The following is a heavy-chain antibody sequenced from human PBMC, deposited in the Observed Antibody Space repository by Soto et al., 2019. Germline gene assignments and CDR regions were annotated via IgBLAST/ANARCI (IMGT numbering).Heavy chain of an antibody. CDR2: INPNSGGT. V-gene: IGHV1-2*04. CDR3: ARERWTNGSGIYYYYMDV. Sequence: ASVKLSCKASGYTFTGYYMHWVRQAPRQGLEWMGWINPNSGGTNYAQKFQGWVTMTRDTSISTAYMELSRLRSDDTAVYYCARERWTNGSGIYYYYMDVWGKGTTVTVSS. CDR1: GYTFTGYY. J-gene: IGHJ6*03. D-gene: IGHD3-10*01.